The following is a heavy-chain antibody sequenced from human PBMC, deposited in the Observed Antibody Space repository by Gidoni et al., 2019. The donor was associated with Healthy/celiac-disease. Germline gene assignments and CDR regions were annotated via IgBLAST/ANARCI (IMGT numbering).Heavy chain of an antibody. CDR2: IWYDGSNK. CDR1: GFPLRRYG. D-gene: IGHD6-19*01. Sequence: QVQLVEAGGGVVQPGRSLRLSCPAYGFPLRRYGMHWVRQAPGKGLECVSVIWYDGSNKYYADSVKGRFTISRDNSKNTLYLQMNSLRAEDTAVYYCARDGLAVAGYNWFDPWGQGTLVTVSS. V-gene: IGHV3-33*01. J-gene: IGHJ5*02. CDR3: ARDGLAVAGYNWFDP.